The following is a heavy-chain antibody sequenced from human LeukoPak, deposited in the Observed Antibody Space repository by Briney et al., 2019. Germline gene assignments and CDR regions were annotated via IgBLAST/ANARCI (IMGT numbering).Heavy chain of an antibody. Sequence: GGSLRLSCAASGFTFSSYSMNWVRQAQGKGLEWVSSISSSSSYIYYADSVKGRFTISRDDAKNSLYLQMNSLRAGDTAVYYCAGVVAATPGDYWGQGTLVTVSS. CDR2: ISSSSSYI. J-gene: IGHJ4*02. D-gene: IGHD2-15*01. CDR3: AGVVAATPGDY. CDR1: GFTFSSYS. V-gene: IGHV3-21*01.